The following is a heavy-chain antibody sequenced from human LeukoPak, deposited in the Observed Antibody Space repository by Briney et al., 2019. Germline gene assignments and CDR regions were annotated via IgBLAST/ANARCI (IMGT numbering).Heavy chain of an antibody. CDR3: ASQYYDSSGYYYAVGY. Sequence: PGGSLRLSCAASGFTFSSYGMHWVRQAPGKGLEWVAFIRYDGSNKYYADSVKGRFTISRDNSKNTLYLQMNSLRAEDTAVYYRASQYYDSSGYYYAVGYWGQGTLVTVSS. J-gene: IGHJ4*02. CDR1: GFTFSSYG. D-gene: IGHD3-22*01. V-gene: IGHV3-30*02. CDR2: IRYDGSNK.